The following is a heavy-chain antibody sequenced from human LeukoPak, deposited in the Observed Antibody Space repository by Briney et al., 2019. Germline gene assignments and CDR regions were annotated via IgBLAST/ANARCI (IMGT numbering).Heavy chain of an antibody. D-gene: IGHD2-15*01. V-gene: IGHV3-7*01. Sequence: PGGSLRLSCAASGFTYSSYWINWVRQAPGKGLEWVANIKQDGSEKYYVDSVKGRFTISRDNAKNSLYLQMNSLRAEDTAVYYCARDWGYCSGGNCYSVFDYWGQGTLVTVSS. CDR2: IKQDGSEK. J-gene: IGHJ4*02. CDR3: ARDWGYCSGGNCYSVFDY. CDR1: GFTYSSYW.